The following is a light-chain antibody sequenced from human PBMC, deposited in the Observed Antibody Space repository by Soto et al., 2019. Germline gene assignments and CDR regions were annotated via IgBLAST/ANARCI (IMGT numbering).Light chain of an antibody. CDR3: QQTYKNSWT. CDR2: GAS. J-gene: IGKJ3*01. CDR1: QDIRNN. Sequence: DIQMTQSPSSLSASVRDSVTITCQASQDIRNNLNWYQQKPGQAPKLLIYGASNLQSGVPSRFIGSGYATDFSLTISSLQPEDFATYYCQQTYKNSWTFGPGTKVDIK. V-gene: IGKV1-39*01.